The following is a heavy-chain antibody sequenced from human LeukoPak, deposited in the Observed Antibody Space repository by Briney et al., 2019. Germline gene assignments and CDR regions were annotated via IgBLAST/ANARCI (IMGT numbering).Heavy chain of an antibody. J-gene: IGHJ5*02. CDR3: ARDVGITVADSFDP. D-gene: IGHD6-13*01. V-gene: IGHV1-18*01. Sequence: GASVKVSCKASGYSSTNYGISWVRQAPGQGPEWMGWIHIYRGNTNYAQKFQGRVTMTTDTSTSTVYMEVRGLRSDDTAMYYCARDVGITVADSFDPWGQGTLVTVSS. CDR1: GYSSTNYG. CDR2: IHIYRGNT.